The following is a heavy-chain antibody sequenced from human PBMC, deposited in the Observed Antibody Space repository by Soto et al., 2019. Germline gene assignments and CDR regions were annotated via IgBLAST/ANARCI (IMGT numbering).Heavy chain of an antibody. V-gene: IGHV4-39*01. CDR3: ARHAAVGALSVGWFDH. CDR2: IYYSGST. Sequence: XETLSLTCTVSGGSISSSSYYWGWIRQPPGKGLEWIGSIYYSGSTYYNPSLKSRVTISVDTSKNQFSLKLSSVTAADTAVYYCARHAAVGALSVGWFDHWGQGTLVTVSS. CDR1: GGSISSSSYY. D-gene: IGHD6-6*01. J-gene: IGHJ5*02.